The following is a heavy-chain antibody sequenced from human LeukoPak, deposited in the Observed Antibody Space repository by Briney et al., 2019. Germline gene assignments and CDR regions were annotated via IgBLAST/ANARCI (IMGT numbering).Heavy chain of an antibody. Sequence: GGSLRLSCAASGFTFSSYAMSWVRQAPGKGLEWVSVISGSGGSISYADSVKGGFTISRDNSKNTLYLQMNSLRAEDTALYYCAKDRLSTPTAPRFDPWGQGTQVTVSS. CDR3: AKDRLSTPTAPRFDP. V-gene: IGHV3-23*01. D-gene: IGHD4-23*01. CDR2: ISGSGGSI. J-gene: IGHJ5*02. CDR1: GFTFSSYA.